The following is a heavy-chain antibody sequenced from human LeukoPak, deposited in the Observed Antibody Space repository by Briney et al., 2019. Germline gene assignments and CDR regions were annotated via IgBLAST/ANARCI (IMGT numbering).Heavy chain of an antibody. CDR3: ARVGRYYGSGSYFI. V-gene: IGHV1-18*01. CDR2: ISAYNGNT. D-gene: IGHD3-10*01. CDR1: GYTFTSYG. Sequence: ASVKVSCKASGYTFTSYGISWVRQAPGQGLKWMGWISAYNGNTNYAQKLQGRVTMTTDTSTSTAYMELRSLRSDDTAVYYCARVGRYYGSGSYFIWGQGTLVTVSS. J-gene: IGHJ4*02.